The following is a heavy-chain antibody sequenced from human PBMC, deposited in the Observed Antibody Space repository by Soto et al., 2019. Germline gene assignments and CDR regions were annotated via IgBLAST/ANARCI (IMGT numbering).Heavy chain of an antibody. CDR3: ARHAAAGTFYYGMDV. Sequence: PGESLKISCKGSGYSFTSYWIGWVRQIPWKGLEWMGIIYPGDSDTRYSPSFQGQVTISADKSISTAYLQWSSLKASDTAMYYCARHAAAGTFYYGMDVWGQGTTVTVSS. V-gene: IGHV5-51*01. J-gene: IGHJ6*02. CDR1: GYSFTSYW. D-gene: IGHD6-13*01. CDR2: IYPGDSDT.